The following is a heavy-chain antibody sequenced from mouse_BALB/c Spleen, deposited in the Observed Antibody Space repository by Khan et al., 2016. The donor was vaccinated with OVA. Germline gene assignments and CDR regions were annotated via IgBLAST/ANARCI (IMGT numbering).Heavy chain of an antibody. CDR2: VSTGGHYT. Sequence: EVELVESGGDIVKPGGSLKLSCAASGFTFSTYGMSWARQTPDKRLEWVATVSTGGHYTYYLDTVKGRFTISRDNAKNTLYLQMTSLGSEDTAMFYCTRLAYYYDGGGVAYWGQGTLVTVSA. J-gene: IGHJ3*01. D-gene: IGHD1-1*01. CDR1: GFTFSTYG. CDR3: TRLAYYYDGGGVAY. V-gene: IGHV5-6*01.